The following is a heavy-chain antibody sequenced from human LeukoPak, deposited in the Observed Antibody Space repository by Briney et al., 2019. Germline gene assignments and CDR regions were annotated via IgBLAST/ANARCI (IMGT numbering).Heavy chain of an antibody. D-gene: IGHD6-13*01. Sequence: GESLKISCQGSGYSFTSYWIGWVRQMPGKGLEWMGIIYPGDSDTRYSPSFQGQVTISADKSISTAYLQWSSLKASDTATYYCARLPAGYSSSWYYFDYWGQGTLVTVSS. V-gene: IGHV5-51*01. CDR3: ARLPAGYSSSWYYFDY. CDR1: GYSFTSYW. J-gene: IGHJ4*02. CDR2: IYPGDSDT.